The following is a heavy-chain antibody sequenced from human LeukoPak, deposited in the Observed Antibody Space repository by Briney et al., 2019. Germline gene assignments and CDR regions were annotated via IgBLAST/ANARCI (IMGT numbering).Heavy chain of an antibody. CDR1: GFTFSSHG. CDR2: IIPSGHTT. V-gene: IGHV3-23*01. Sequence: PGGTLRLSCVASGFTFSSHGMNWVRQAPGKGLEWVSGIIPSGHTTYYADSVRGRFTISRDNSRNTVYLQMNSLRAEDTAVYYCARVLSGPFDYWGQGTLVTVSS. D-gene: IGHD3-10*01. J-gene: IGHJ4*02. CDR3: ARVLSGPFDY.